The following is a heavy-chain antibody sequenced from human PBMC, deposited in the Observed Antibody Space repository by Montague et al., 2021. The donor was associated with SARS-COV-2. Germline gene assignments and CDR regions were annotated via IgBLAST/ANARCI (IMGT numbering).Heavy chain of an antibody. Sequence: SETLSLTCTVSGASISSYYWGWIRQTAGKGLEWIGRIDTSGSPKYNPSLKSRVTMSLDTSKNQFSLKVNSVTVADTAVYFCARDGRRLYTYGSLDYWGQGILVTVSS. J-gene: IGHJ4*02. CDR2: IDTSGSP. D-gene: IGHD5-18*01. CDR3: ARDGRRLYTYGSLDY. CDR1: GASISSYY. V-gene: IGHV4-4*07.